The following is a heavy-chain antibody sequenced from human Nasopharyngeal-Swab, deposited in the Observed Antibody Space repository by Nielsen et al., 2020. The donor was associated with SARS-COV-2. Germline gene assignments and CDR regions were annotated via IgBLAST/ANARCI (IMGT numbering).Heavy chain of an antibody. V-gene: IGHV4-59*01. J-gene: IGHJ3*02. CDR2: IYYSGST. CDR3: ARAPPGVVFGVVTAIVAFDI. Sequence: SETLSLTCTVSGGSISSYYWSWIRQPPGKGLEWIGYIYYSGSTNYNPSLKSRVTISVDTSKNQFSLKLSSVTAADTAVYYCARAPPGVVFGVVTAIVAFDIWGQGTMVTVPS. D-gene: IGHD2-21*02. CDR1: GGSISSYY.